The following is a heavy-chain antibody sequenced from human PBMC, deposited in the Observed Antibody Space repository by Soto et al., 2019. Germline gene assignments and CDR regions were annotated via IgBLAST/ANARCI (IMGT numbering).Heavy chain of an antibody. D-gene: IGHD2-15*01. CDR3: ARTCSGGTCSFDY. CDR1: GFTFSRYW. V-gene: IGHV3-7*04. Sequence: PGGSLRLSCAASGFTFSRYWMSWVRQAPGKGLEWVANIKEDGSQKWYVDSVKGRFTISRDNAKNSLYLQINSLRAEDTAVYYCARTCSGGTCSFDYWGQGTLVTVSS. J-gene: IGHJ4*02. CDR2: IKEDGSQK.